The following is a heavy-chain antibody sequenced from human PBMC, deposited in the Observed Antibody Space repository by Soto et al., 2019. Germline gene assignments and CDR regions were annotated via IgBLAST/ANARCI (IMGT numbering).Heavy chain of an antibody. D-gene: IGHD3-10*02. Sequence: PSETLSLTCTVSGGSISSSSYYWGWIRQPPGKGLEWIGSIYYSGSTYYNPSLKSRVTISVDTSKNQFSLKLSSVTAADTAVYYCARHDSSIFGESGHQGYWGQGTLVTVSS. CDR2: IYYSGST. CDR3: ARHDSSIFGESGHQGY. J-gene: IGHJ4*02. CDR1: GGSISSSSYY. V-gene: IGHV4-39*01.